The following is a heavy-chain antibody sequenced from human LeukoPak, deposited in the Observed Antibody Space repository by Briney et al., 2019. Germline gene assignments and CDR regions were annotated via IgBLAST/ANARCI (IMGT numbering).Heavy chain of an antibody. J-gene: IGHJ6*02. CDR2: ISAYNGNT. Sequence: ASVKVSCKSSGYTFTSYGIIWVRQAPGQGLEWMGCISAYNGNTNYAQKLQGRVTMTTDTSTSTAYMELRSLRSDDTAVYYCARVSGYDFWSGFFSGPPHGTYYYYGMDVWGQGTTVTVSS. V-gene: IGHV1-18*01. CDR1: GYTFTSYG. CDR3: ARVSGYDFWSGFFSGPPHGTYYYYGMDV. D-gene: IGHD3-3*01.